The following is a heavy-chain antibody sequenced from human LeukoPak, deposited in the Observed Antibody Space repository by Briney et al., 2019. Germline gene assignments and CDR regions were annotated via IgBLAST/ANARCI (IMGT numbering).Heavy chain of an antibody. D-gene: IGHD3-22*01. CDR2: IYYSGST. CDR1: GGSISSGDYY. V-gene: IGHV4-30-4*01. CDR3: ARALPSYYYNSRGLFVY. Sequence: SQTLSLTCTVSGGSISSGDYYWSWIRQPPGKGLEWIGYIYYSGSTYYNPSLKSRVTISVDTSKNQFSLRLSSVTAADTAVYYCARALPSYYYNSRGLFVYWGQGTLVTVSS. J-gene: IGHJ4*02.